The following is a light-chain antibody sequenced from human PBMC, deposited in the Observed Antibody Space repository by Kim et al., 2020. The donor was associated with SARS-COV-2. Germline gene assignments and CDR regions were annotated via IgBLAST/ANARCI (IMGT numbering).Light chain of an antibody. CDR3: ATWDSSLSVGV. CDR2: DND. V-gene: IGLV1-51*01. Sequence: QSVLTQPPSVSEAPGQKVTISCSGNRSNIGNNPVSWYQQFPGTAPRLITYDNDKRPSGIPDRFSSSKSGTSATLGITGLRTGDEADYYCATWDSSLSVGVFGGGTKVTVL. CDR1: RSNIGNNP. J-gene: IGLJ3*02.